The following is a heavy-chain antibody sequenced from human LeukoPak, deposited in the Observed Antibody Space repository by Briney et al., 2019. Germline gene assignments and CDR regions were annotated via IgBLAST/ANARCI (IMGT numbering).Heavy chain of an antibody. CDR1: GFTFSSYW. CDR3: ASYDSSGSY. V-gene: IGHV3-7*01. CDR2: IKQDGSER. D-gene: IGHD3-22*01. Sequence: PGGSLRLSCAASGFTFSSYWMSWVRRAPGKGLEWVANIKQDGSERYYVDSVKGRFTISRDNAKNSLYLQMNSLRAEDTAVYYCASYDSSGSYWGQGTLVTVSS. J-gene: IGHJ4*02.